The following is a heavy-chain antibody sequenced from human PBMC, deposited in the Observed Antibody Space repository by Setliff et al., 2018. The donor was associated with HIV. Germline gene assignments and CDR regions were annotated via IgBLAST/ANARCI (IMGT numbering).Heavy chain of an antibody. Sequence: SETLSLTCAVSGGSISSSNWWSWVRQPPGKGLEWIGEIYHSGSTNYNPSLKGRVTISVDKSKNQFSLKLSSVTAADTAVYYCARVGMVKAFDIWGQGTMVTVSS. CDR2: IYHSGST. V-gene: IGHV4-4*02. CDR3: ARVGMVKAFDI. J-gene: IGHJ3*02. CDR1: GGSISSSNW. D-gene: IGHD5-18*01.